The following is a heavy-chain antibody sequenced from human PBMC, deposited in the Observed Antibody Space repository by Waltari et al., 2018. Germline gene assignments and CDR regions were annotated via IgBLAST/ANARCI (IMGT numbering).Heavy chain of an antibody. D-gene: IGHD5-12*01. CDR2: VSYSGAT. J-gene: IGHJ3*01. V-gene: IGHV4-39*01. CDR1: VAPLTSNKHY. Sequence: QLHLQESGPRLVRPSETLSPISRFSVAPLTSNKHYWAWIRQPPGQGLEGIGTVSYSGATYISPSLKSRVSVSRDTSKNQVSLILGSVTAADTAVYYCATYIGASVGTAAFDVWGQGTMVTVSS. CDR3: ATYIGASVGTAAFDV.